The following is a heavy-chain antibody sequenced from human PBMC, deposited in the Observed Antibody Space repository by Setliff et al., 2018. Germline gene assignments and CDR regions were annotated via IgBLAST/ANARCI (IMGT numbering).Heavy chain of an antibody. D-gene: IGHD4-17*01. CDR2: IHVSGTTT. CDR3: ARDPNGDYVGSFDP. CDR1: GFTFDDFG. Sequence: GGSLRLSCEAYGFTFDDFGMSWVRQAPGKGLEWVSSIHVSGTTTCYADSVKGRFTISRDNSRNILYLQMNSLRAEDTASYYCARDPNGDYVGSFDPWGQGILVTVSS. J-gene: IGHJ5*02. V-gene: IGHV3-23*01.